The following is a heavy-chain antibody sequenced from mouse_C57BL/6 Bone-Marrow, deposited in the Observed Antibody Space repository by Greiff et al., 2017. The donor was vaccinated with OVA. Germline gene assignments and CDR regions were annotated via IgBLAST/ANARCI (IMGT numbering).Heavy chain of an antibody. Sequence: QVQLQQPGAELVRPGSSVKLSCKASGYTFTSYWMHWVKQRPIQGLEWIGNIDPSDSETHYNQKFKDKATSTVDTSYSTAYMQLSNMTSEDSAVYYCAREGWLLAWYFDVWGTGTTVTVSS. D-gene: IGHD2-3*01. CDR3: AREGWLLAWYFDV. J-gene: IGHJ1*03. CDR1: GYTFTSYW. V-gene: IGHV1-52*01. CDR2: IDPSDSET.